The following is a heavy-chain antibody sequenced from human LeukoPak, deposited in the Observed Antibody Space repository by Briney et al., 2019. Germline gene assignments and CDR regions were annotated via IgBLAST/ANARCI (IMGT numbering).Heavy chain of an antibody. CDR3: ARVGASVGALDY. J-gene: IGHJ4*02. D-gene: IGHD1-26*01. V-gene: IGHV3-74*01. Sequence: GGSLRLSCAASGFTFSSYWMHWVRQAPGKGLVWVSRINSDGSTTSYAASVKGRFTISRDHVKNTLYLQMNSLRAEDTAVCYCARVGASVGALDYWGQGTLVTVSS. CDR2: INSDGSTT. CDR1: GFTFSSYW.